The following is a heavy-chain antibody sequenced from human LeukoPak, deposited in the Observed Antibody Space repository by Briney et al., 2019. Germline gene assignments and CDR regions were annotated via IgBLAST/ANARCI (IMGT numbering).Heavy chain of an antibody. V-gene: IGHV3-48*04. D-gene: IGHD6-6*01. CDR1: GFTFSSYS. CDR3: ARGEIARPPFGDVGGAKNWFDP. Sequence: GGSLRLSCAASGFTFSSYSMNWVRQAPGKGLEWVSYISSSSSTIYYADSVKGRFTISRDNAKNSLYLQMNSLRAEDTAVYYCARGEIARPPFGDVGGAKNWFDPWGQGTLVTVSS. J-gene: IGHJ5*02. CDR2: ISSSSSTI.